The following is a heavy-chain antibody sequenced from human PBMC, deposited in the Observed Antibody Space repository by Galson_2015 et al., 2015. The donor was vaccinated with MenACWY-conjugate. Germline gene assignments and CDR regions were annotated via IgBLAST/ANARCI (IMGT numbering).Heavy chain of an antibody. D-gene: IGHD4-17*01. J-gene: IGHJ4*02. Sequence: LRLSCAVSGLTFSHYGVTWVRQAPGKGLDWVSHINSDSSNLLYADSAKGRFTVSRDNAKKSVYLHMNSLREDDTAMYYCAADPDGDLDFDYWGQGTLVTVSS. CDR3: AADPDGDLDFDY. CDR1: GLTFSHYG. CDR2: INSDSSNL. V-gene: IGHV3-48*02.